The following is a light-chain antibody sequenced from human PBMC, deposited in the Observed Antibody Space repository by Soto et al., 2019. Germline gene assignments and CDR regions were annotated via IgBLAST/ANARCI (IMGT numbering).Light chain of an antibody. Sequence: DIQLTQTPSFLSASVGARVPITCRASQGISSYLAWYQQKPGKAPKLLIYAASTLQSGVPSRFSGSGSGTEFTLTISSLQPEDFATYYCQQLNSYSWTFGQGTKVDIK. CDR2: AAS. CDR3: QQLNSYSWT. V-gene: IGKV1-9*01. J-gene: IGKJ1*01. CDR1: QGISSY.